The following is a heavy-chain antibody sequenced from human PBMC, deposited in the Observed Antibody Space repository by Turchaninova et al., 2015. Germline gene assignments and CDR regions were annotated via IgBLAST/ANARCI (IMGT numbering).Heavy chain of an antibody. V-gene: IGHV3-49*04. D-gene: IGHD2-15*01. J-gene: IGHJ1*01. CDR1: GFTFGDYG. CDR3: TTRYCSASSCYSGYEYSHH. Sequence: SFTGFGFTFGDYGVTWVRQAPGKGLEWVGFIRPSGGTTEYAPSVKGRFTFSRDDSNSVAYLQMNSLKIEDTAIYYCTTRYCSASSCYSGYEYSHHWGQGTLVTVSS. CDR2: IRPSGGTT.